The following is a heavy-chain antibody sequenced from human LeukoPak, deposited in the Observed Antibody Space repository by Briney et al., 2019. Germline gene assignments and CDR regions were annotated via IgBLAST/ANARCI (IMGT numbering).Heavy chain of an antibody. D-gene: IGHD2-2*01. CDR3: ASRYCSSTSCSIDY. J-gene: IGHJ4*02. CDR2: ISSSSSTI. CDR1: GFTFSSYS. Sequence: GGSLRLSCAASGFTFSSYSMNWVRQAPGKGLEWVSYISSSSSTIYYADSVKGRFTISRDNAKNSLYLQMNSLRAEDTAVYYCASRYCSSTSCSIDYWGQGTLVTVSS. V-gene: IGHV3-48*01.